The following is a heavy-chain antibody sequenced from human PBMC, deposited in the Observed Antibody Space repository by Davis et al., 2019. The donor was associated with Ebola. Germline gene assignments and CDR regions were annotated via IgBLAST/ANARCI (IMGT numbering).Heavy chain of an antibody. Sequence: GESLKISCAASGFTVSSNYMSWVRQAPGKGLEWVSVIYSGGSTYYADSVKGRFTISRDNSKNTLYLQMNSLRAEDTAVYYCARSNPEYYYDSSGYSAYWYFDLWGRGTLVTVSS. CDR1: GFTVSSNY. V-gene: IGHV3-53*01. CDR3: ARSNPEYYYDSSGYSAYWYFDL. J-gene: IGHJ2*01. D-gene: IGHD3-22*01. CDR2: IYSGGST.